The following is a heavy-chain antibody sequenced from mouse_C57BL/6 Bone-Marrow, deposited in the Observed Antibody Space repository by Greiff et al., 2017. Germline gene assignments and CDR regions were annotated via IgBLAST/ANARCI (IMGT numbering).Heavy chain of an antibody. D-gene: IGHD2-2*01. J-gene: IGHJ2*01. CDR3: ARGNGYDLDY. CDR2: INPNNGGT. CDR1: GYTFTDYY. Sequence: VQLQQSGPELVKPGASVKISCKASGYTFTDYYMNWVKQSHGKSLEWIGDINPNNGGTSYNQKFKGKATLTVDKSSSTAYMELRSLTSEDSAVYYCARGNGYDLDYWGQGTTLTVSS. V-gene: IGHV1-26*01.